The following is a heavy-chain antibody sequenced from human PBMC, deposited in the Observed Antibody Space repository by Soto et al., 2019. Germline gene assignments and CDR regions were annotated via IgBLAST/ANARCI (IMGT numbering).Heavy chain of an antibody. V-gene: IGHV1-8*01. D-gene: IGHD2-2*01. CDR2: MNPDNGNT. J-gene: IGHJ6*02. CDR3: AREVCSSTSCYYGMDV. Sequence: ASVKVSCKTSGYTFTSCDVNWVRQAPGQGLEWMGWMNPDNGNTGYAQKFQGRVTMTGDNSMSTAYMELSRLRSDDTAVYYCAREVCSSTSCYYGMDVWGQGTTVTVS. CDR1: GYTFTSCD.